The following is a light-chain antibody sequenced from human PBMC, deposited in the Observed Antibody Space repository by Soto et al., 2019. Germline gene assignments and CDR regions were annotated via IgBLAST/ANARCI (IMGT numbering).Light chain of an antibody. CDR2: DVS. CDR3: CSYTTSSPHVV. V-gene: IGLV2-14*01. Sequence: QSALTQPASVSGSPGQSITISCTGTSSGVGGYNYVSWYQQHPGKAPKLMIYDVSNRPSGVSNRFSGSKSGNTASLTISGLQAEDEGDYSCCSYTTSSPHVVFGGGTKVTVL. J-gene: IGLJ2*01. CDR1: SSGVGGYNY.